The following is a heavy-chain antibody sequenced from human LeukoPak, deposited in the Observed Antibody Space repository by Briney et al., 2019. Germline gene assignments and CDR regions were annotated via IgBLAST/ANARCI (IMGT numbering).Heavy chain of an antibody. CDR1: GGSISSYY. Sequence: SETLSLTCTVSGGSISSYYWSWIRRPPGKGLEWIGYIYYSGSTNYNPSLKSRVTISVDTSKNPFSLKLSSVTAADTAVYYCARGGPQNYYDSSGYYPIDYWGQGTLVTVSS. J-gene: IGHJ4*02. CDR2: IYYSGST. CDR3: ARGGPQNYYDSSGYYPIDY. D-gene: IGHD3-22*01. V-gene: IGHV4-59*01.